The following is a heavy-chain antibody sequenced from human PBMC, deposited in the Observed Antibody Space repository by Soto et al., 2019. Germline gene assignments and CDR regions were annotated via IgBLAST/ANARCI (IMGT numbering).Heavy chain of an antibody. Sequence: QVQLVQSGAEVKKPGASVKVSCKASGYTFTNYAMHWVRQTPGQRLEWMGWINACNGNTKYSQKCQGRVTITSDTSASAGYLELSRLKFEDTAVYYWARGGFSFDYWGQGTLVTVSS. V-gene: IGHV1-3*01. CDR2: INACNGNT. J-gene: IGHJ4*02. CDR1: GYTFTNYA. CDR3: ARGGFSFDY. D-gene: IGHD3-16*01.